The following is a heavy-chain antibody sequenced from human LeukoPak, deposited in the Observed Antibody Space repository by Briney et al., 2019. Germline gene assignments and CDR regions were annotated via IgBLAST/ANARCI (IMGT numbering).Heavy chain of an antibody. Sequence: GGSLRLSCATSGFTFNSYWMTWVRQAPGKGLEWVANIKQVGSEKYYVDSVKGRFTISRDNARSSLYLQMSSLRVEDTAVYYCARDRGSLYYYMDVWGKGTTVTVSS. CDR2: IKQVGSEK. CDR3: ARDRGSLYYYMDV. D-gene: IGHD3-10*01. CDR1: GFTFNSYW. J-gene: IGHJ6*03. V-gene: IGHV3-7*01.